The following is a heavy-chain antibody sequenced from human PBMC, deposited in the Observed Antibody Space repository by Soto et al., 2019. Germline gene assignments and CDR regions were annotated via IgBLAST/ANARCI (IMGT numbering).Heavy chain of an antibody. CDR1: GGSIRSGGYY. CDR2: IYYSGST. CDR3: AFYQGGSGSYYPNWLDP. V-gene: IGHV4-31*03. J-gene: IGHJ5*02. Sequence: SETLSLTCTVSGGSIRSGGYYWSWIRQHPGKGLEWIGYIYYSGSTYYNPSLKSRVTISVDTSKNQFSLKLSSVTAADTAVYYCAFYQGGSGSYYPNWLDPWGQGTLVTVSS. D-gene: IGHD3-10*01.